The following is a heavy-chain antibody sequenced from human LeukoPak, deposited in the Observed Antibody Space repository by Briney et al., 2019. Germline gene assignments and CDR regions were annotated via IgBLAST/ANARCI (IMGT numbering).Heavy chain of an antibody. CDR1: GYTFSTYY. CDR2: INPSGGTT. Sequence: GASVKVSCKASGYTFSTYYIHWVRQAPGQGLEWVGVINPSGGTTTYAQKFQGRVTMTRDTSTSTAYMELSSLRIEDTAVYYCSRDLGGSYNDYWGQGTMVTVSS. V-gene: IGHV1-46*01. D-gene: IGHD1-26*01. CDR3: SRDLGGSYNDY. J-gene: IGHJ4*02.